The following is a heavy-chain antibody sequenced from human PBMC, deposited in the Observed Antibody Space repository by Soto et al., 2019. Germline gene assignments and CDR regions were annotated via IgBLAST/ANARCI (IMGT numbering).Heavy chain of an antibody. V-gene: IGHV3-30*03. D-gene: IGHD7-27*01. CDR1: GFTFSSHG. CDR2: LSFDGHHK. CDR3: VRDLLGSGGHFDY. J-gene: IGHJ4*02. Sequence: GGSLRLSCSASGFTFSSHGMHWIRQAPGKGLEWVAVLSFDGHHKYFADSVKGRFTISRDNSRNTLYLQMNSLRAEDTAVYHCVRDLLGSGGHFDYWGQGTLVTVSS.